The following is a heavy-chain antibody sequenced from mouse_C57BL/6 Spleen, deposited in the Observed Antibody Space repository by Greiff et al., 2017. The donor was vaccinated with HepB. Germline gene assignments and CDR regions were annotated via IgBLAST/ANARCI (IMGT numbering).Heavy chain of an antibody. CDR2: IDPSDSET. Sequence: VQLQQPGAELVRPGSSVKLSCKASGYTFTSYWMHWVKQRPIQGLEWIGNIDPSDSETHYNQKFKDKATLTVDKSASTAYMQLSSLTSEDSAVYYCAKGDWTYYYAMDYWGQGTSVTVSS. CDR3: AKGDWTYYYAMDY. J-gene: IGHJ4*01. D-gene: IGHD3-3*01. CDR1: GYTFTSYW. V-gene: IGHV1-52*01.